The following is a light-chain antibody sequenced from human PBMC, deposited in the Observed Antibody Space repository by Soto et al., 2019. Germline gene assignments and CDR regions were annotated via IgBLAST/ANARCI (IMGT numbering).Light chain of an antibody. CDR1: HNINNW. J-gene: IGKJ4*01. Sequence: DIQMTQAPSTLSASVGDRVTITCRASHNINNWLVWYQQKPGKAPKVLMYDISTLGRGVPSRFSGSGSGTEFTLTISGLQPDDFATYYCQQYNANFGGGTKVEI. CDR2: DIS. CDR3: QQYNAN. V-gene: IGKV1-5*01.